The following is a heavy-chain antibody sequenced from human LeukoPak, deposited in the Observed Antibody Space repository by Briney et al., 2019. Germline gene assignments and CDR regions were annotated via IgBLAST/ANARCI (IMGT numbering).Heavy chain of an antibody. V-gene: IGHV3-33*01. D-gene: IGHD6-25*01. CDR3: VRARGSG. J-gene: IGHJ4*02. CDR2: IWYDGSIE. CDR1: GFTFSSYG. Sequence: GGSLRLSCAASGFTFSSYGMHWVRQAPGKGLEWVAVIWYDGSIEYYADSVKGRFTISRDNSKNTLWLQMNSLRAEDTAVYYCVRARGSGWGQGTLVTVSS.